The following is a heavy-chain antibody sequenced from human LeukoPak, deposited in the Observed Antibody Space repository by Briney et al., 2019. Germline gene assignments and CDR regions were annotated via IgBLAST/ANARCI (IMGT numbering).Heavy chain of an antibody. V-gene: IGHV3-30-3*01. D-gene: IGHD2-15*01. CDR2: ISYDGSNK. CDR3: AREGGYCSGGSCYSVP. Sequence: GRSLRLSCAASGFTFSSYAMHWVRQAPGKGLEWVAVISYDGSNKYYADSVKGRFTISRDNSKNTLYLQMNSLRAKDTAVYYCAREGGYCSGGSCYSVPWGQGTLVTVSS. CDR1: GFTFSSYA. J-gene: IGHJ5*02.